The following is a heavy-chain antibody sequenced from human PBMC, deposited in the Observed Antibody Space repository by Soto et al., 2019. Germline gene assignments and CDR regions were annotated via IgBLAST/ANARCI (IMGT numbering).Heavy chain of an antibody. J-gene: IGHJ5*02. Sequence: QIQLQESGPGLVKPSETLSLTCTVSGASVSDGYWSWIRQPPRQGLEWIGFMYFGGSFNYNPSLSSRVTLSVETSTNQFSMKVPSVTATDTAVYDCARSYYDSTGSAVDPGGQGTLVTVSS. CDR3: ARSYYDSTGSAVDP. V-gene: IGHV4-59*02. CDR1: GASVSDGY. CDR2: MYFGGSF. D-gene: IGHD3-22*01.